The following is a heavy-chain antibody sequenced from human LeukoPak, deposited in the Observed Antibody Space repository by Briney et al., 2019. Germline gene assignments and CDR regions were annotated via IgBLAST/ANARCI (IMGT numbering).Heavy chain of an antibody. CDR3: ARLKGRVWLERCWWFDP. V-gene: IGHV1-8*01. J-gene: IGHJ5*02. CDR1: GYTFTSYD. Sequence: GASVKVSCKASGYTFTSYDINWVRQATGQGLEWMGWMNPNSGNTGYAQKFQGRVTMTRNTSISTAYMELSSLRSEDTAVYYCARLKGRVWLERCWWFDPWGQGTLVTVSS. D-gene: IGHD1-1*01. CDR2: MNPNSGNT.